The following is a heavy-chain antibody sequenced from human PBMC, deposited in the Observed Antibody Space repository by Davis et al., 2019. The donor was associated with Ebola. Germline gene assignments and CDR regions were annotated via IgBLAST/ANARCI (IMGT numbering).Heavy chain of an antibody. J-gene: IGHJ6*02. CDR2: ISSSSSTI. Sequence: GGSLRLSCAASGFTFSSYSMNWVRQAPGKGLEWVSYISSSSSTIYYADSVKGRFTISRDNAKNSLYLQMNSLRAEDTAVYYCAKGLGVTIFGVNGMDVWGQGTTVTVSS. CDR3: AKGLGVTIFGVNGMDV. CDR1: GFTFSSYS. V-gene: IGHV3-48*01. D-gene: IGHD3-3*01.